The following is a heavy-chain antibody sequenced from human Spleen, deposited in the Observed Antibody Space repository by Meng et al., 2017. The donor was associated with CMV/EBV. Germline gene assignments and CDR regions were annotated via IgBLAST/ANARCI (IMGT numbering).Heavy chain of an antibody. Sequence: ESLKISCAASGFTFSSYSMNWVRQAPGKGLEWVSYVSSSSSTIYYADSVKGRFTISRDNAKNSLYLQMNSLRAEDTAVYYCARVGYSGSYGLWGQGTLVTVSS. CDR1: GFTFSSYS. CDR2: VSSSSSTI. J-gene: IGHJ4*02. D-gene: IGHD1-26*01. V-gene: IGHV3-48*04. CDR3: ARVGYSGSYGL.